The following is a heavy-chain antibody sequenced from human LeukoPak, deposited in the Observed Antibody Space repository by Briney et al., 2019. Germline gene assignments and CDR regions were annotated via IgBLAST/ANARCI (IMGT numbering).Heavy chain of an antibody. CDR3: ARHKGTEVAIPPLLDH. Sequence: SETLSLTCIVSGGSISSSSYYWGWIRPPPGKGLEWIGSIYYSGSTYYNPSLKSRVTISVDSSKNQFSLKLSSVTAADTAVYYCARHKGTEVAIPPLLDHWGQGTLVTVSS. D-gene: IGHD2-21*01. CDR2: IYYSGST. CDR1: GGSISSSSYY. J-gene: IGHJ4*02. V-gene: IGHV4-39*01.